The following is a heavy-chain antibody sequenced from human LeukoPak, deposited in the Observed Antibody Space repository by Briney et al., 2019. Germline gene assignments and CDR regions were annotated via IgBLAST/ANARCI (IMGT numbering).Heavy chain of an antibody. CDR1: GYAFSSYG. Sequence: GASVKVSCKASGYAFSSYGLGWVRQAPGQGLEWMGWISIYNGYTKYAQNLQGRVTMTADTSTSTAYMELRSLRSDDTAVYYCARDRTTGLDAFDIWGQGTMVTVSS. D-gene: IGHD1-14*01. CDR2: ISIYNGYT. CDR3: ARDRTTGLDAFDI. J-gene: IGHJ3*02. V-gene: IGHV1-18*01.